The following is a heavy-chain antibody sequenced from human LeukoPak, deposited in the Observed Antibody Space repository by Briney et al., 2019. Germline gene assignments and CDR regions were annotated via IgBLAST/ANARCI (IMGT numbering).Heavy chain of an antibody. CDR2: INHSGST. CDR3: ASVIYYYDSSGGLRDAFDI. V-gene: IGHV4-34*01. Sequence: SETLSLTCAVYGGSFSGYYWSWIRQPPGKGLEWIGEINHSGSTNYNPSLKSRVTISVDTSKNQFSLKLSSVTAADTAVYYCASVIYYYDSSGGLRDAFDIWGQGTMVTVSS. J-gene: IGHJ3*02. CDR1: GGSFSGYY. D-gene: IGHD3-22*01.